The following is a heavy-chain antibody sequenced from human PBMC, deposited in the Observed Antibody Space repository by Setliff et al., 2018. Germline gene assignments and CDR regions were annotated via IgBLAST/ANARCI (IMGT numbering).Heavy chain of an antibody. CDR3: ARDRYYNSWSGTSITAPHDAFDI. V-gene: IGHV1-18*01. J-gene: IGHJ3*02. Sequence: ASVKVSCKTSGFGFTTFGFSWVRQAPGQGLEWLGSISPYSGNTNYPQWLQDRVTMTIDTSATTVYMELQSLRSDDTAVYYCARDRYYNSWSGTSITAPHDAFDIWGQGTMVT. CDR2: ISPYSGNT. CDR1: GFGFTTFG. D-gene: IGHD3-3*01.